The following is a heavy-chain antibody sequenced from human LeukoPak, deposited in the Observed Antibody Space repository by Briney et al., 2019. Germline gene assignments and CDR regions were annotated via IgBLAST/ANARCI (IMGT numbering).Heavy chain of an antibody. J-gene: IGHJ4*02. CDR1: GYTFTSYG. CDR3: ARDFSVAIFGVVPFDY. V-gene: IGHV1-18*01. CDR2: ISAYNGNT. Sequence: ASVKVSCKASGYTFTSYGISWVRQAPGQGLEWMGWISAYNGNTNYAQKLQGRVTMTTDTSTSTAYMELRSLRSDDTAVYYCARDFSVAIFGVVPFDYWGQGTLVTVSP. D-gene: IGHD3-3*01.